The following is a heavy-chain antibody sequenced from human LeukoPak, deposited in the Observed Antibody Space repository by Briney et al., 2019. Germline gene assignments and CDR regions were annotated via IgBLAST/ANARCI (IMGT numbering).Heavy chain of an antibody. Sequence: GGSLRLSCAASGFIFRNYWMAWVRQAPGIGLEWVANINQDGGDKNYVDSVKGRFTISRDNAKSSLYLQMNSLRAEDTAVYYCAKEGGNTVTTKKYFDSWGQGTLVTVSS. J-gene: IGHJ4*02. CDR3: AKEGGNTVTTKKYFDS. D-gene: IGHD4-11*01. V-gene: IGHV3-7*01. CDR2: INQDGGDK. CDR1: GFIFRNYW.